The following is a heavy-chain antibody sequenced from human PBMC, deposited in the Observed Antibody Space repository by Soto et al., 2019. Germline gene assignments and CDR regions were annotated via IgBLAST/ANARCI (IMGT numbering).Heavy chain of an antibody. D-gene: IGHD5-12*01. Sequence: SVKVSCKASGVTFSSYAISWVRQAPGQGLWWRGGIIPIFVTANYAQKFQGRVTITADKSPSTAYMLLCSLRSEDTAAYYFARGREMATIRYFQHWGQGTLVTVSS. V-gene: IGHV1-69*06. CDR3: ARGREMATIRYFQH. CDR1: GVTFSSYA. CDR2: IIPIFVTA. J-gene: IGHJ1*01.